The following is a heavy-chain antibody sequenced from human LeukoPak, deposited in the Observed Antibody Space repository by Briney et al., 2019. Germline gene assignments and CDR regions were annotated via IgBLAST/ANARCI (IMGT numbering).Heavy chain of an antibody. D-gene: IGHD3-22*01. CDR1: GGSISSYY. Sequence: SETLSLTCTVSGGSISSYYWSWLRQPPGKGLEWIGYIYYSGSTSYNPSLKSRVAMSVDTSKNQFSLKLSSVTAADTAVYYCARGNAYYDSSGYYGTNWFDPWGQGTLVTVSS. J-gene: IGHJ5*02. CDR2: IYYSGST. V-gene: IGHV4-59*12. CDR3: ARGNAYYDSSGYYGTNWFDP.